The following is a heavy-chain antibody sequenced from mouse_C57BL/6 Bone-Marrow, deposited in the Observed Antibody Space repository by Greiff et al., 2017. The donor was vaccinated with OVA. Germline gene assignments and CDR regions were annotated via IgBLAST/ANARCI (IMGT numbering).Heavy chain of an antibody. J-gene: IGHJ3*01. CDR1: GFTFSSYG. CDR2: ISSGGSYT. V-gene: IGHV5-6*01. CDR3: ARQRYYGSSSWFAY. Sequence: EVKLMESGGDLVKPGGSLKLSCAASGFTFSSYGMSWVRQTPDKRLEWVATISSGGSYTYYPDRVKGRFTISRDNAKNTLYLQMSSLKSEDTAMYDCARQRYYGSSSWFAYWGQGTLVTVSA. D-gene: IGHD1-1*01.